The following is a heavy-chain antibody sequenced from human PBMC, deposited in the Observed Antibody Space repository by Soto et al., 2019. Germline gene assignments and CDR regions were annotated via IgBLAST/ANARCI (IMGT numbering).Heavy chain of an antibody. Sequence: ASVKVSCKASGSTFTSHYMHWVRQAPGQGLEWMGWISAYNGNTNYAQKLQGRVTMTTDTSTSTGYMELRSLRSDDTAVYYCARDGGYSHGMDVWGQGTTVTVSS. V-gene: IGHV1-18*04. CDR1: GSTFTSHY. CDR2: ISAYNGNT. J-gene: IGHJ6*02. D-gene: IGHD3-16*01. CDR3: ARDGGYSHGMDV.